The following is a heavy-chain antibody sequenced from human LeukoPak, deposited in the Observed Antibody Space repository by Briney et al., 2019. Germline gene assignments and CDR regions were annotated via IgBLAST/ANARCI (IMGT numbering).Heavy chain of an antibody. CDR1: GYTFTSYG. CDR2: ISAYNGNT. Sequence: AASVKVSCKASGYTFTSYGISWVRQAPGRGLEWMGWISAYNGNTNYAQKLQGRVTMTTDTSTSTAYMELRSLRSDDTAVYYCARDKGAVVRGAIRAYGMDVWGQGTTVTVSS. V-gene: IGHV1-18*01. D-gene: IGHD3-10*01. J-gene: IGHJ6*02. CDR3: ARDKGAVVRGAIRAYGMDV.